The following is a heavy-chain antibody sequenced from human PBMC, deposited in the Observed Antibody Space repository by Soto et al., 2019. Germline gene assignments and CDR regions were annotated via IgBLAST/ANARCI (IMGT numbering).Heavy chain of an antibody. CDR2: INPMGGST. CDR1: GYTFINYY. D-gene: IGHD6-13*01. V-gene: IGHV1-46*01. Sequence: ASVKVSCKASGYTFINYYIHWVRQTPGQGLEWMAIINPMGGSTNYAQEFQGRVTLTSDTSTSTVYMELSSLRFEDTALFYCARDLAAGDLWGQGTLVTVSS. CDR3: ARDLAAGDL. J-gene: IGHJ5*02.